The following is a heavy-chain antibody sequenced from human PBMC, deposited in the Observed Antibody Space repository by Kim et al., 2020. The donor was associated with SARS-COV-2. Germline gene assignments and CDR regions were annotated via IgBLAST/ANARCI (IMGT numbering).Heavy chain of an antibody. CDR1: GGSISRSSYY. V-gene: IGHV4-39*01. CDR3: RSHVSGSTGLAG. CDR2: SYFSGRT. J-gene: IGHJ1*01. Sequence: SETLSLTCTVSGGSISRSSYYWGWIRQPQGKGLGGLGGSYFSGRTYSNPPLRSRATFSVNPSKTQFPLRKALLTAAATAYYSWRSHVSGSTGLAGWG. D-gene: IGHD6-19*01.